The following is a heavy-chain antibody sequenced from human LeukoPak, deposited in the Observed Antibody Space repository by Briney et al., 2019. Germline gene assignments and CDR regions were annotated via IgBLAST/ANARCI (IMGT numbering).Heavy chain of an antibody. J-gene: IGHJ4*02. CDR2: IYYSGST. CDR3: ARPRWDDYGDLYFDY. V-gene: IGHV4-59*08. CDR1: GGSISSYY. D-gene: IGHD4-17*01. Sequence: SETLSLTCTVSGGSISSYYCSWIRQPPGKGLEWIGYIYYSGSTNYNPSLKSRVTISVDTSKNQFSLKLSSVTAADTAVYYCARPRWDDYGDLYFDYWGQGTLVTVSS.